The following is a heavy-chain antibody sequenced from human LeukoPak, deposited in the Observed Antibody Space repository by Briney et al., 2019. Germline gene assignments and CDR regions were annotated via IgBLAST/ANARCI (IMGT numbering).Heavy chain of an antibody. V-gene: IGHV3-21*01. D-gene: IGHD3-9*01. CDR3: ARDILRYFDWSPPYFDY. Sequence: GGSLRLSCAASGFTFSSYSMNWVRQAPGKGLEWVSSISSSSSYIYYADSVKGRFTISRDNAKNSLYLQMNSLRAEDTAVYYCARDILRYFDWSPPYFDYWGQGTLVTVSS. CDR1: GFTFSSYS. J-gene: IGHJ4*02. CDR2: ISSSSSYI.